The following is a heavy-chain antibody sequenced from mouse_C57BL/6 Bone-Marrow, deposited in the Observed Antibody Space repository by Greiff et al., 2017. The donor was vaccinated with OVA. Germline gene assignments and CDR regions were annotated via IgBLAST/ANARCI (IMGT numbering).Heavy chain of an antibody. CDR1: GFTFSSYT. CDR2: ISGGGGNT. J-gene: IGHJ1*03. CDR3: ARQGGLWYFDV. D-gene: IGHD2-13*01. Sequence: EVQGVESGGGLVKPGGSLKLSCAASGFTFSSYTMSWVRQTPEKRLEWVATISGGGGNTYYQDSVKGRSPISRDNATNTLYLPMSSLRSEDTALYYCARQGGLWYFDVWGTGTTVTVSA. V-gene: IGHV5-9*01.